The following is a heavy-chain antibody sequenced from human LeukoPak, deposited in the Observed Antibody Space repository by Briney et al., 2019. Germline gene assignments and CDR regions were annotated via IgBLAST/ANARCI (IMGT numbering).Heavy chain of an antibody. D-gene: IGHD3-16*01. CDR1: GFTLSSYA. J-gene: IGHJ6*03. CDR3: AKAPRFGDHAAEYFYYYMDV. V-gene: IGHV3-23*01. CDR2: ISGSGGST. Sequence: GGSLRLSCAASGFTLSSYAMSWVRQAPGKGLEWVSAISGSGGSTYYADSVKGRLTISRDNSKNTLYLQMNSLRVDDTAVYYCAKAPRFGDHAAEYFYYYMDVWGKGTTVTVSS.